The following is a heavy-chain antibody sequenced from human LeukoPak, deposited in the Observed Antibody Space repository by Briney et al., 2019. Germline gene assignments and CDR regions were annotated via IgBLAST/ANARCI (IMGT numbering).Heavy chain of an antibody. V-gene: IGHV3-48*01. CDR3: ARDPYWSGYSKTFDY. D-gene: IGHD3-3*01. CDR1: GFIFSSYS. CDR2: ISSSSSTI. J-gene: IGHJ4*02. Sequence: PGGSLRLSCAASGFIFSSYSMNWVRQAPGKGLEWVSYISSSSSTIYYADSVKGRFTISRDNAKNSLYLQMNSLRAEDTAVYYCARDPYWSGYSKTFDYWGQGTLVTVSS.